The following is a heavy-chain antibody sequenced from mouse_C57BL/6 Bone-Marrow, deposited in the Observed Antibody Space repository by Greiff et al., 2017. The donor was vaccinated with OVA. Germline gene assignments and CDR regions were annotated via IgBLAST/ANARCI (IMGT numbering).Heavy chain of an antibody. J-gene: IGHJ1*03. CDR3: ARSVRYGYFDV. CDR2: IHPNSGST. D-gene: IGHD2-14*01. Sequence: VQLQQPGAELVKPGASVKLSCKASGYTFTSYWMHWVKQRPGQGLEWIGMIHPNSGSTNYNEKFKSKATLTVDKSSSTAYMQLSSLTSEDSAVYYCARSVRYGYFDVWGTGTTVTVSS. V-gene: IGHV1-64*01. CDR1: GYTFTSYW.